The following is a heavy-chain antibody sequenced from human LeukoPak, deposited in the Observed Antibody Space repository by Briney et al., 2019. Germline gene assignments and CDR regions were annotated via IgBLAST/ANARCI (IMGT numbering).Heavy chain of an antibody. CDR1: GFIFNNYA. CDR2: ISWNSGSI. D-gene: IGHD6-19*01. Sequence: GRSLRLSCAGSGFIFNNYAMHWVRHPPGKGLEWVSGISWNSGSIDYADSVKGRFTISRDNAKNSLYLQMNSLRVEDTAFYYCAKDNRRHYTSGPNPDSLHWGQGALVTVSS. V-gene: IGHV3-9*01. J-gene: IGHJ4*02. CDR3: AKDNRRHYTSGPNPDSLH.